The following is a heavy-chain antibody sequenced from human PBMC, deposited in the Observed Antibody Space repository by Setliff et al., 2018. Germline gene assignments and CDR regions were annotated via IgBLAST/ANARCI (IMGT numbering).Heavy chain of an antibody. V-gene: IGHV4-39*01. CDR2: IYDSGSS. CDR1: GGSVSNSGFF. Sequence: SETLSLTCTVSGGSVSNSGFFWGWLRQAPGKGLEWIGNIYDSGSSNYNASLKSRLIITRDTSKNQISLKLTSVTAANTAVYYCGRGFSRIEGWGNWFDPWGQGILVTVS. J-gene: IGHJ5*02. D-gene: IGHD2-15*01. CDR3: GRGFSRIEGWGNWFDP.